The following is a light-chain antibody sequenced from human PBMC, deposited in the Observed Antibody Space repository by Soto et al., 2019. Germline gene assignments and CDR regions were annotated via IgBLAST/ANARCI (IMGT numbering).Light chain of an antibody. V-gene: IGKV1-5*03. Sequence: DIQMTQSPFTLSASVGDRVTITCRASQSISSWLAWYQQKPGKAPNLLIYKASSLESGVPSRFSGSGSGTEFTLTISSLQPDDFATYYCQQYSTDPWTFGQGTKVEIK. CDR2: KAS. CDR3: QQYSTDPWT. CDR1: QSISSW. J-gene: IGKJ1*01.